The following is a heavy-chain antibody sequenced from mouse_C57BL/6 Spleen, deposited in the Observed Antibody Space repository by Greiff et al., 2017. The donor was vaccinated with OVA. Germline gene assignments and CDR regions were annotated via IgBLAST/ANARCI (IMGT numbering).Heavy chain of an antibody. D-gene: IGHD1-1*01. V-gene: IGHV1-50*01. CDR2: IDPSDSYT. CDR1: GYTFTSYW. J-gene: IGHJ2*01. CDR3: ARSRGYGSSKGYFDY. Sequence: QVQLQQPGAELVKPGASVKLSCKASGYTFTSYWMQWVKQRPGQGLEWIGEIDPSDSYTNYNQKFKGKATLTVDTSSSTAYMQLSSLTSEDSAVYYCARSRGYGSSKGYFDYWGQGTTLTVSS.